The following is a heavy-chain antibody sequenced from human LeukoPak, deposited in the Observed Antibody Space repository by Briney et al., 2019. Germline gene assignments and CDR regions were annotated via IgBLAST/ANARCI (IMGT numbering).Heavy chain of an antibody. V-gene: IGHV4-61*01. CDR2: IYYSGST. D-gene: IGHD3-22*01. Sequence: SETLSLTCTVSGGSVGSGSYYWSWIRQPPGKGLEWIGYIYYSGSTNYNPSLKSRVTISVDTSKNQFSLKLSSVTAADTAVYYCARIDYDSSGYLLGDFWGQGTLVTVSS. J-gene: IGHJ4*02. CDR1: GGSVGSGSYY. CDR3: ARIDYDSSGYLLGDF.